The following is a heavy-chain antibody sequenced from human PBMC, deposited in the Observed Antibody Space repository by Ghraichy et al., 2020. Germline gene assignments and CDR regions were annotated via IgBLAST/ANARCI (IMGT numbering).Heavy chain of an antibody. CDR1: GFPFTSYG. CDR2: ISAFNGIT. D-gene: IGHD3-22*01. J-gene: IGHJ4*02. Sequence: ASVKVSCKASGFPFTSYGFSWVRQAPRQGLEWMGWISAFNGITYFAQEVQDRVTMTTDTSTNTVYLELRSLRSDDTAVYYCARSGYYYDSSGQSYFDYWGQGTPVTVSS. V-gene: IGHV1-18*01. CDR3: ARSGYYYDSSGQSYFDY.